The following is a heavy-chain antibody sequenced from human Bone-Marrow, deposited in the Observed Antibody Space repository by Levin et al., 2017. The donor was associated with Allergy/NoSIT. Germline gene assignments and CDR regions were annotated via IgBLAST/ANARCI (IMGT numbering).Heavy chain of an antibody. V-gene: IGHV3-33*01. J-gene: IGHJ4*02. D-gene: IGHD5-18*01. CDR2: IWYDGSNK. Sequence: GGSLRLSCAASGFTFSSYGMHWVRQAPGKGLEWVAVIWYDGSNKYYADSVKGRFTISRDNSKNTLYLQMNSLRAEDTAVYYCARDGLGGYSYGYAGGFDYWGQGTLVTVSS. CDR3: ARDGLGGYSYGYAGGFDY. CDR1: GFTFSSYG.